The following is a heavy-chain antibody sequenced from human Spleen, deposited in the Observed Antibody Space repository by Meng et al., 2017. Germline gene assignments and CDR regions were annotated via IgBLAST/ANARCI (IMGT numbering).Heavy chain of an antibody. V-gene: IGHV3-11*04. CDR1: GFTFSDYY. CDR2: ISSSGSTI. CDR3: ARPYYYYSRGYWFWGFDY. D-gene: IGHD3-22*01. Sequence: GESLKISSAASGFTFSDYYMSWIRQAPGKGLECVAYISSSGSTIYYADTVKDRFTISRDNAKNSLYLQVNSLRAEETAVYYCARPYYYYSRGYWFWGFDYWGQGTMVTVSS. J-gene: IGHJ4*02.